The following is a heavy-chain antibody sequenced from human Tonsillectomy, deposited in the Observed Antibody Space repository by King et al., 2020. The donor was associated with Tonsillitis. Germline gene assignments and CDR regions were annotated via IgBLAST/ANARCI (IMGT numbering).Heavy chain of an antibody. CDR3: ARPGQEGINYLFFYGMDV. CDR1: GYTFTNYW. V-gene: IGHV5-10-1*03. D-gene: IGHD5-24*01. J-gene: IGHJ6*02. CDR2: IDPSDSVT. Sequence: VQLVESGAEVKKPGESLRISCKGSGYTFTNYWVNWVRQMPGKGLEWMGQIDPSDSVTNYRPSFQGHVTISVDKSINTAYLQWSSLKASDTAMYYCARPGQEGINYLFFYGMDVWGQGTTVTVSS.